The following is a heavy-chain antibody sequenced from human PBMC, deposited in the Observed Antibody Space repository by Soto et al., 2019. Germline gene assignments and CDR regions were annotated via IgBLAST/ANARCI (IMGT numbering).Heavy chain of an antibody. CDR2: MNPNSGNT. V-gene: IGHV1-8*01. CDR1: GYTFTSYD. CDR3: AAPSGGYSYAFDI. Sequence: AASVKVSCKASGYTFTSYDINWVRQATGQGLEWMGWMNPNSGNTGYAQKFQGRVTITRDMSTSTAYMELSSLRSEDTAVYYCAAPSGGYSYAFDIWGQGTMVTVSS. D-gene: IGHD5-18*01. J-gene: IGHJ3*02.